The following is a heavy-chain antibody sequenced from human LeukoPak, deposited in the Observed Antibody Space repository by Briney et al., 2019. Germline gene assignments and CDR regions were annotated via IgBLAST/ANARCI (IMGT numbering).Heavy chain of an antibody. V-gene: IGHV4-59*11. CDR2: VYYNGLT. CDR1: GVSISPHY. CDR3: TRERSTVTFDY. Sequence: PSETLSLTCTVSGVSISPHYWTWIRQAPGRGLEWIGYVYYNGLTSYNASLRSRLILSVDTARNQVSLKLTSVTAADTAVYYCTRERSTVTFDYWGQGTLVTVSS. J-gene: IGHJ4*02. D-gene: IGHD4-17*01.